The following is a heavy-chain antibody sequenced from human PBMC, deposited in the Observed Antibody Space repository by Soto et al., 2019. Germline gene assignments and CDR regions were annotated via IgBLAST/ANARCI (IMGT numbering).Heavy chain of an antibody. CDR2: ISYDGSNK. CDR1: GFTFSSYG. J-gene: IGHJ4*02. V-gene: IGHV3-30*18. Sequence: PGGSLRLSCAASGFTFSSYGMHWVRQAPGKGLEWVAVISYDGSNKYYADSVKGRFTISRDNSKNTLYLQMNSLRAEDTAVYYCAKGDTYYDILTGLDYWGQGTLVTVSS. D-gene: IGHD3-9*01. CDR3: AKGDTYYDILTGLDY.